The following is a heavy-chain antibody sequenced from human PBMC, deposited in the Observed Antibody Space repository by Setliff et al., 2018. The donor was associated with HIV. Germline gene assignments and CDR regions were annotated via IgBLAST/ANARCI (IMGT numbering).Heavy chain of an antibody. CDR1: GFTFSDDY. Sequence: PGGSLRLSCAASGFTFSDDYMSWIRQIPGKGLEWVSYISGSGSVIFYADSVKGRFTISRDNAKNTLYLQMNSLRAEDTAAYYCLGESSAAFDIWGQGTMVTVSS. CDR3: LGESSAAFDI. J-gene: IGHJ3*02. D-gene: IGHD3-10*01. V-gene: IGHV3-11*04. CDR2: ISGSGSVI.